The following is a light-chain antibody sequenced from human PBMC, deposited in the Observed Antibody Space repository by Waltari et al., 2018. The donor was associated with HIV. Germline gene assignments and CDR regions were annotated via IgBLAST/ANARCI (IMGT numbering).Light chain of an antibody. CDR1: SPNIGSNT. Sequence: QSVLTQPPSESGTPGQRVTISCSGSSPNIGSNTVNWYQQLPGTAPKLLIYNNNRRPSGFPDRFSGSKSGTSASLAISGLQSEDEADYYCAAWDDSLLYVFGTGTKVTVL. J-gene: IGLJ1*01. CDR3: AAWDDSLLYV. V-gene: IGLV1-44*01. CDR2: NNN.